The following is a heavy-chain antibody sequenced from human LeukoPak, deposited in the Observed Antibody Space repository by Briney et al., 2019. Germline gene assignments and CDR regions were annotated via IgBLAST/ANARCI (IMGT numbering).Heavy chain of an antibody. CDR1: GGTFSSYA. J-gene: IGHJ5*02. V-gene: IGHV1-69*13. D-gene: IGHD1-14*01. CDR2: IIPIFGTA. Sequence: SVKVSCTASGGTFSSYAISWMRQAPGQGLEWMGGIIPIFGTANYAQKFQGRVTITADESTSTAYMELSSLRSEDTAVYYCARVSSPLQYNWFDPWGQGTLVAVSS. CDR3: ARVSSPLQYNWFDP.